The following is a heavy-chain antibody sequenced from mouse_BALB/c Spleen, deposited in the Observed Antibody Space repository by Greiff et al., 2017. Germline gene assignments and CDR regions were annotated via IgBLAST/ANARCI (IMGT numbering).Heavy chain of an antibody. V-gene: IGHV2-9*02. CDR3: AREATTGKDYFDY. CDR2: IWAGGST. J-gene: IGHJ2*01. CDR1: GFSLTSYG. Sequence: QVQLKESGPGLVAPSQSLSITCTVSGFSLTSYGVHWVRQPPGKGLEWLGVIWAGGSTNYNSALMSRLSISKDNSKSQVFLKMNSLQTDDTAMYYCAREATTGKDYFDYWGQGTTLTVSS. D-gene: IGHD1-1*01.